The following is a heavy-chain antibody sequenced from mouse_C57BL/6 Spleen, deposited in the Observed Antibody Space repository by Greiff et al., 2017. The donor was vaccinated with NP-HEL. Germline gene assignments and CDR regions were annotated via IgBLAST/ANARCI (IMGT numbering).Heavy chain of an antibody. D-gene: IGHD2-3*01. CDR3: ARHGEDGYSNAMDY. J-gene: IGHJ4*01. V-gene: IGHV2-6-1*01. Sequence: VKLVESGPGLVAPSQSLSITCTVSGFSLTSYGVHWVRQPPGKGLEWLVVIWSDGSTTYNSALKSRLSISKDNSKSQVFLKMNSLQTDDTAMYYCARHGEDGYSNAMDYWGQGTSVTVSS. CDR2: IWSDGST. CDR1: GFSLTSYG.